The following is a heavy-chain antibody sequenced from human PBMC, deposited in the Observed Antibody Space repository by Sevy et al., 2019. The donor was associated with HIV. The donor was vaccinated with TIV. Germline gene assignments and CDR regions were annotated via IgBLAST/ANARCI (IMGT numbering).Heavy chain of an antibody. CDR2: ISASGDTT. Sequence: GGSLRLSCAASGFTFSTYAMSWVRQAPGKGLEWVSAISASGDTTYYADSVKGRFTISRDKSESTLYLQMNSLRAEDTAIYYCTNHYDTGGRLVYFDYWGQGTLVTVSS. CDR1: GFTFSTYA. D-gene: IGHD3-22*01. CDR3: TNHYDTGGRLVYFDY. J-gene: IGHJ4*02. V-gene: IGHV3-23*01.